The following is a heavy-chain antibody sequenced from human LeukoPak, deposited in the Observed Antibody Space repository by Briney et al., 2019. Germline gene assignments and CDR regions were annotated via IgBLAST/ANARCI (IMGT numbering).Heavy chain of an antibody. V-gene: IGHV3-30*04. CDR1: GFTFSSYA. Sequence: GGSLRLSCAASGFTFSSYAMHWVRQAPGKGLEWVAVISYDGSNKYYADSVKGRFTISRDNSKNTLYLQMNSLRAGDTAVYYCARDPDLRYCSGGSCYSFDYWGQGTLVTVSS. CDR3: ARDPDLRYCSGGSCYSFDY. J-gene: IGHJ4*02. CDR2: ISYDGSNK. D-gene: IGHD2-15*01.